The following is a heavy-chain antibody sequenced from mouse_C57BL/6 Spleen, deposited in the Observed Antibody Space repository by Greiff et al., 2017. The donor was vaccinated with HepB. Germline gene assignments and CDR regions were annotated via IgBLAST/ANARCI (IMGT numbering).Heavy chain of an antibody. CDR1: GYTFTDYY. Sequence: VQLQQSGPELVKPGASVKISCKASGYTFTDYYMNWVKQSHGKSLEWIGDINPNNGGTSYNQKFKGKATLTVDKSSSTAYMELRSLTSEDSAVYYCAGDGYYLAWFAYWGQGTLVTVSA. V-gene: IGHV1-26*01. J-gene: IGHJ3*01. CDR3: AGDGYYLAWFAY. CDR2: INPNNGGT. D-gene: IGHD2-3*01.